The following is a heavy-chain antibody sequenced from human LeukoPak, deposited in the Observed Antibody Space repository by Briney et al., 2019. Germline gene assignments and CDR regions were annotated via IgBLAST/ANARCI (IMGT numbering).Heavy chain of an antibody. V-gene: IGHV3-74*01. CDR3: ARKTYYYDSGSYSKSYYFDY. CDR2: MNSDGSST. D-gene: IGHD3-10*01. J-gene: IGHJ4*02. CDR1: GFTFSTYW. Sequence: GGSLRLSCAASGFTFSTYWMHWVRQAPGKGLVWVSRMNSDGSSTNYADSVKGRFTISRDNAKNSLFLQLNSLRAEDTAVYYCARKTYYYDSGSYSKSYYFDYWGQGTLVTVSS.